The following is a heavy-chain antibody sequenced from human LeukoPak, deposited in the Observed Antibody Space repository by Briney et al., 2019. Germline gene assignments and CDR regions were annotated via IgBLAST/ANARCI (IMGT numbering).Heavy chain of an antibody. CDR1: GFTFSSYA. Sequence: GGSLRLSCAASGFTFSSYAMHWVRQAPGKGLEWVAVIWYGGSNKYYADSVKGRFTISRDNSKNTLYLQMNSLRAEDTAVYYCAKDQTRITGTTAGFDYWGQGTLVTVSS. CDR3: AKDQTRITGTTAGFDY. CDR2: IWYGGSNK. J-gene: IGHJ4*02. D-gene: IGHD1-7*01. V-gene: IGHV3-30*02.